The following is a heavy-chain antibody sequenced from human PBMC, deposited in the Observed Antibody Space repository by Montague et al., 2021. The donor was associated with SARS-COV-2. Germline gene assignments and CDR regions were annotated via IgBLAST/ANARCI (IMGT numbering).Heavy chain of an antibody. CDR2: ITYGGIA. Sequence: SETLSLTCTVSGGSFSSYYWSWIRQPPGKGLEWIGEITYGGIATYNPSLKSRATISMDRSRNLFSLKLSSVTAADTAIYYCAGKVLTVPADYWGQGTLVTVS. J-gene: IGHJ4*02. CDR1: GGSFSSYY. V-gene: IGHV4-59*12. CDR3: AGKVLTVPADY. D-gene: IGHD4-11*01.